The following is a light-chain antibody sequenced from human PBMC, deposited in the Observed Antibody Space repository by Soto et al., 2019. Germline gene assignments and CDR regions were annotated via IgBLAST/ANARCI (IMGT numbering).Light chain of an antibody. CDR3: LHYGGSPLT. Sequence: EIVLTQSPGTLSLSPGGRASLFCSASQSVNSDYLAWFQQKPGQAPRLLIYGASTRTTGIPDRFSGSGSGTDFTLTIGRLEPGDFAVYYCLHYGGSPLTFGQGTRLEIK. CDR1: QSVNSDY. J-gene: IGKJ5*01. CDR2: GAS. V-gene: IGKV3-20*01.